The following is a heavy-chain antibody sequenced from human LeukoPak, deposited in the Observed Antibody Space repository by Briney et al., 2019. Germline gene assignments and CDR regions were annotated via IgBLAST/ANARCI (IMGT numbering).Heavy chain of an antibody. Sequence: GGSLRLSCAASGFTFSSYSMNWVRQAPGKGLEWVSSISSSSSYIYYADSVKGRFTISRDNAKNSLYLQMNSLRAEDTAVYYCARASGGYGDYELALFDHWGQGTLVTVSS. D-gene: IGHD4-17*01. CDR2: ISSSSSYI. CDR3: ARASGGYGDYELALFDH. CDR1: GFTFSSYS. J-gene: IGHJ4*02. V-gene: IGHV3-21*01.